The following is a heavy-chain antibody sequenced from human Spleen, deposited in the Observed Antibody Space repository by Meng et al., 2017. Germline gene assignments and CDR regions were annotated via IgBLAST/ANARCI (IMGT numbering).Heavy chain of an antibody. CDR1: GGSFSGYY. V-gene: IGHV4-34*01. Sequence: SETLSLTCAVYGGSFSGYYWSWIRQPLGKGLEWIGEINHSGSTNYNPSLKSRVTISVDTSKNQFSLKLSSVTAADTAVYYCARGTTVVTQGVDYWGQGTLVTVSS. CDR2: INHSGST. J-gene: IGHJ4*02. CDR3: ARGTTVVTQGVDY. D-gene: IGHD4-23*01.